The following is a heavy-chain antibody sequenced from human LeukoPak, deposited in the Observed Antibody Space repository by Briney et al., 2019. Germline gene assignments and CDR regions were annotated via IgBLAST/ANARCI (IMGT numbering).Heavy chain of an antibody. CDR2: IGPTGSDR. CDR1: GLTFSTSG. D-gene: IGHD1-14*01. CDR3: ATETNGRHYDY. J-gene: IGHJ4*02. Sequence: SGGSLRLSCTASGLTFSTSGFNWVRQAQGKGREWVASIGPTGSDRYHADSIKGRFTISRDNANNFLYLQMNSLRAEDTAVYYCATETNGRHYDYWGQGTLLTVSS. V-gene: IGHV3-21*06.